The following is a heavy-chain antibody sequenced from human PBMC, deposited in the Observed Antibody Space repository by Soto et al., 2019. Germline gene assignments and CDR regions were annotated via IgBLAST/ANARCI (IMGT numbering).Heavy chain of an antibody. J-gene: IGHJ4*02. V-gene: IGHV4-61*01. Sequence: PSETLSLTCTVSGGSVSSGSYYWSWIRQPPGKGLEWIGYIYYSGSTNYNPSLKSRVTISVDTSKNQFSLKLSSVTAADTAVYYCARTCASGSYYVYWGQGTLVTVS. D-gene: IGHD3-10*01. CDR3: ARTCASGSYYVY. CDR1: GGSVSSGSYY. CDR2: IYYSGST.